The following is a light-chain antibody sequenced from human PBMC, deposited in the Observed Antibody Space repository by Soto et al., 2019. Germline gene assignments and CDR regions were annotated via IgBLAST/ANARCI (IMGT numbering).Light chain of an antibody. CDR2: EVN. V-gene: IGLV2-8*01. CDR1: SIAVVAYNY. J-gene: IGLJ1*01. CDR3: TSHAGTINFPYI. Sequence: QSVLTQPPSASGSPGQSVTISCTGTSIAVVAYNYVSWYQHHPAKAPKLMVYEVNKRPSGVPDRFSGSKSGNTASLTVSGLQAEDEADYYCTSHAGTINFPYIFGTGTKLTVL.